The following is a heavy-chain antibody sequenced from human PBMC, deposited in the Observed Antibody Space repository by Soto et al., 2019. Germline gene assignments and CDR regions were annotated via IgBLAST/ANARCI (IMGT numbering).Heavy chain of an antibody. CDR3: ATASSIGGRLWYFDL. CDR2: LDPEAGET. D-gene: IGHD6-6*01. Sequence: EVQLGQSGAEVKKPGATVKISCKGSGYIFTDYYVYWVQQAPGKGLEWRGFLDPEAGETMYAEKVQGRITITAATSTETAYMALSSLRSEDTAVYYCATASSIGGRLWYFDLWGRGTLVTVSS. J-gene: IGHJ2*01. CDR1: GYIFTDYY. V-gene: IGHV1-69-2*01.